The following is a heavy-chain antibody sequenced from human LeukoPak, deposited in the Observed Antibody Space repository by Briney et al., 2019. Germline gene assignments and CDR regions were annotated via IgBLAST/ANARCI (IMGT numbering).Heavy chain of an antibody. CDR3: ARVYCSSTSCHFDY. CDR2: IYSGDTT. D-gene: IGHD2-2*01. J-gene: IGHJ4*02. CDR1: GFTVSSNY. V-gene: IGHV3-53*01. Sequence: GGSLRLSCAASGFTVSSNYMSWVRQAPGEGLEWVSVIYSGDTTFYTDSVKGRFTISRDNSKNTLYLQMNSLRAEDTAVYYCARVYCSSTSCHFDYWGQGTLVTVSS.